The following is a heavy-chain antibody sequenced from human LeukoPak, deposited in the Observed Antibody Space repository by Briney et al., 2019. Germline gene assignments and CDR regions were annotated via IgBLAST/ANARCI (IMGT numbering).Heavy chain of an antibody. V-gene: IGHV3-30*02. CDR3: AREKQSGRTPFDY. CDR1: GFNYRSYG. J-gene: IGHJ4*02. CDR2: IRYDGSNK. D-gene: IGHD2-15*01. Sequence: GGSLRLSCAASGFNYRSYGMHWAGEAPGKGLEWVAFIRYDGSNKYYVDSVKGRFTVSRDYSKNTVYLQMNSLRDGDTAVYYCAREKQSGRTPFDYWGQGSLVTVSS.